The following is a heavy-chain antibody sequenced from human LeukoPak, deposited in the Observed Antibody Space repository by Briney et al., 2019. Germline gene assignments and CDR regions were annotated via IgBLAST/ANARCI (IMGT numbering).Heavy chain of an antibody. V-gene: IGHV3-23*01. J-gene: IGHJ6*02. Sequence: PGGSLRLSCAASGFTFSSYAMSWVRQAPGKGLEWVSVVSGSGGSTYYADSVKGRFTISRDNSKNTLYLQMNSLRAEDTAVYYCAKRTHVLQFSVYYYSMDVWGQGTTVTVSS. CDR2: VSGSGGST. CDR1: GFTFSSYA. CDR3: AKRTHVLQFSVYYYSMDV. D-gene: IGHD3-3*01.